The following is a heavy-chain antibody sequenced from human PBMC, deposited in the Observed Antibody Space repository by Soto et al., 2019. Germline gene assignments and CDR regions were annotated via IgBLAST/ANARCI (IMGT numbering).Heavy chain of an antibody. J-gene: IGHJ4*02. Sequence: QVQLVQSGAEVKKPGSSVKVSCKASGGTFSSYAISWVRQAPGQGLEWMGWIKPNSGGAKFAQKFQGRVTMTRDTSMNTAYMELSRLTYDDTALYYCARDPGEVFFDYWGQGTLVSVSS. V-gene: IGHV1-2*02. CDR1: GGTFSSYA. D-gene: IGHD3-16*01. CDR2: IKPNSGGA. CDR3: ARDPGEVFFDY.